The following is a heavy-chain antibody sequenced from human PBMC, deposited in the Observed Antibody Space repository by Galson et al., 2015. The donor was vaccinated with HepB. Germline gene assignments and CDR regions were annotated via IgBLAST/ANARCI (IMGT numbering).Heavy chain of an antibody. D-gene: IGHD3-10*01. Sequence: SLRLSCAASGFTFSNYAMSWVRQAPGKGLGWVSGISGSGDSTYHADSVKGRFTISRDNSKSTLYLLMNSLRAGDTAVYYCAIDAYGSGSHSDYWGQGTLVTVSS. V-gene: IGHV3-23*01. J-gene: IGHJ4*02. CDR1: GFTFSNYA. CDR2: ISGSGDST. CDR3: AIDAYGSGSHSDY.